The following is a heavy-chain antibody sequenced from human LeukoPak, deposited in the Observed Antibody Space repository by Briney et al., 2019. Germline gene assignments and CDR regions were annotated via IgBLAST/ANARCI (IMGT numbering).Heavy chain of an antibody. Sequence: GGSLRLSCAASGFAFSSYALNWVRQAPGKGLEWVSSITGSGGGTYYADSVKGRFTISRDNSKNTLYLQMNSLRAEDTAVYYCASPKSVYSNYPIFDYWGQGTLVTVSS. D-gene: IGHD4-11*01. CDR1: GFAFSSYA. CDR3: ASPKSVYSNYPIFDY. CDR2: ITGSGGGT. J-gene: IGHJ4*02. V-gene: IGHV3-23*01.